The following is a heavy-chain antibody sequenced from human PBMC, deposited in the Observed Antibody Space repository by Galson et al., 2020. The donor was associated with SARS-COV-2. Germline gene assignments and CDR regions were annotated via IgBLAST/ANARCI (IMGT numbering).Heavy chain of an antibody. D-gene: IGHD3-9*01. V-gene: IGHV4-39*01. CDR2: IYYSGST. Sequence: SETLSLTCTVSGGSINNSSYYWGWIRQPPGKGLEWIGSIYYSGSTYYNPSLKSRVTISVDTSKNQFSLKLSSVTAADTAVYYCARQSDILTGYYSGWFDPWGQGTLVTVSS. J-gene: IGHJ5*02. CDR3: ARQSDILTGYYSGWFDP. CDR1: GGSINNSSYY.